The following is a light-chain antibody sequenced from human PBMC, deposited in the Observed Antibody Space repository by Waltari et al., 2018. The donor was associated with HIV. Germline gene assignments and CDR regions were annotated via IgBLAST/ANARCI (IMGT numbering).Light chain of an antibody. Sequence: QPVVTHEPSLTVSPGATVTLTYASRAGVVTRCPCPPWFQHPPGQAPKTLIFDSTNRCSWTPGRFAGYSLEDKAAMTLTVAQIEDEADYCCSLSFDGDLLFGGGTKLTVL. J-gene: IGLJ2*01. CDR3: SLSFDGDLL. V-gene: IGLV7-46*01. CDR1: AGVVTRCPC. CDR2: DST.